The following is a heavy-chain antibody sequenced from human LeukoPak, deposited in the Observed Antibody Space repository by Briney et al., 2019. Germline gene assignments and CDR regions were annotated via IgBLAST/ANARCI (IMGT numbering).Heavy chain of an antibody. J-gene: IGHJ1*01. CDR3: ASRALSASGVFFQH. CDR1: GFTFSSYS. V-gene: IGHV3-48*04. D-gene: IGHD6-25*01. Sequence: GGSLRLSCAASGFTFSSYSMNWVRQAPGRGLEWVSYISSSSSTVYYADSAKGRFTISRDNAKNSLYLQMNSLRAEDTAVYYCASRALSASGVFFQHWGQGTLVTVSS. CDR2: ISSSSSTV.